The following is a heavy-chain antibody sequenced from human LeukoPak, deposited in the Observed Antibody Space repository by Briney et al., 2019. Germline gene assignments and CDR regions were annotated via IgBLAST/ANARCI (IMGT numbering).Heavy chain of an antibody. J-gene: IGHJ4*02. Sequence: SETLSLTCTVSGGSISTYYWSWIRQPPGKGLEWIGYIYYTGSTNYNPSLKSRVTISVDTSKNQFSLKLSSVTAADTAVYYCARDYSGSFDYWGQGTLVTISS. CDR3: ARDYSGSFDY. CDR2: IYYTGST. CDR1: GGSISTYY. D-gene: IGHD1-26*01. V-gene: IGHV4-59*12.